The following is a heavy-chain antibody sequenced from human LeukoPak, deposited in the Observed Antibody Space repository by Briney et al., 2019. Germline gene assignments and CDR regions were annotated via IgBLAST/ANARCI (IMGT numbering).Heavy chain of an antibody. D-gene: IGHD1-7*01. J-gene: IGHJ3*02. CDR2: VNTDGTST. V-gene: IGHV3-74*01. CDR1: GFTFSSHG. Sequence: PGGSLRLPCAASGFTFSSHGMHWVRQAPGKGLVWVAHVNTDGTSTSYVDSVKGRFTISRDNAKNTLYLQMNSLRAEDTAVYYCARDSPNYSKGAIDIWGQGTMVTVSS. CDR3: ARDSPNYSKGAIDI.